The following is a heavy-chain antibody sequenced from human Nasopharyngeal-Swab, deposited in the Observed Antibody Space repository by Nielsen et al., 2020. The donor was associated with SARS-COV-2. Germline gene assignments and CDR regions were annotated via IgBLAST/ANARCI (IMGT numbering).Heavy chain of an antibody. CDR2: INPYSGGT. V-gene: IGHV1-2*06. Sequence: ASVKVSCKASGYTFTDYYIHWVRQAPGQGLEWMGRINPYSGGTNYAQKFQGRVTMTRDTSISTAYMELSRLRSDDTAVYYCARDYCGGDCFPDSLGQGTLVTVSS. CDR1: GYTFTDYY. J-gene: IGHJ4*02. CDR3: ARDYCGGDCFPDS. D-gene: IGHD2-21*02.